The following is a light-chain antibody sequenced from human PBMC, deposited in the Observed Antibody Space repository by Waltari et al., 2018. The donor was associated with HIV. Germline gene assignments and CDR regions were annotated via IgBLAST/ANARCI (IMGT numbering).Light chain of an antibody. J-gene: IGLJ3*02. CDR1: SSNIGGNT. CDR3: SSYAGSNNWV. Sequence: QSVLTQPPSASGTPGQRVTISCSGSSSNIGGNTVIWYQQLPGTAPKLLIYSDKQRPSGVPDRFAVSKSGTSASLAISGLHSEDEADYFCSSYAGSNNWVFGGGTKLTVL. V-gene: IGLV1-44*01. CDR2: SDK.